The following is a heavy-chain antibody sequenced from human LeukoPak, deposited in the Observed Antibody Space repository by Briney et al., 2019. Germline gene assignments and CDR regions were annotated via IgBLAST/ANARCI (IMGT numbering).Heavy chain of an antibody. V-gene: IGHV4-39*01. Sequence: SETLSLTCTVSGGSISSSSYYWGWIRQPPGKGLEWIGSIYYSGSTYYNPSLKSRVTISVDTSKNQFSLKLSSVTAADTAVYYCARHVDSSGYWRDWGQGTLGTVSS. CDR1: GGSISSSSYY. J-gene: IGHJ4*02. CDR2: IYYSGST. D-gene: IGHD3-22*01. CDR3: ARHVDSSGYWRD.